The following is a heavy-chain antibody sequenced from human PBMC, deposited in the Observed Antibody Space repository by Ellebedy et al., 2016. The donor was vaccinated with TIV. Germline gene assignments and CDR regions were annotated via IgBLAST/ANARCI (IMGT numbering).Heavy chain of an antibody. CDR2: IYWNDDK. Sequence: SGPTLVKPTQTLTLTCTFSGFSLNTRGVDVGWIRQPPGKALEWLALIYWNDDKRYNPSLNSRLSINQDTSKNQVVLTMTNVNPVDTGTYYCAHRNFYGSGTYSHWGQGTLVTVSS. V-gene: IGHV2-5*01. J-gene: IGHJ4*02. D-gene: IGHD3-10*01. CDR3: AHRNFYGSGTYSH. CDR1: GFSLNTRGVD.